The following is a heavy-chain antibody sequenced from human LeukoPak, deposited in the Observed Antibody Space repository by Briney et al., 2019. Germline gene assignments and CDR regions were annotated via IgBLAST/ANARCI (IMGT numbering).Heavy chain of an antibody. CDR1: GYTFTGYY. CDR2: INPNSGGT. J-gene: IGHJ5*02. CDR3: ARASHAAARFSWFDP. V-gene: IGHV1-2*02. D-gene: IGHD2-2*01. Sequence: GASVKVSCKASGYTFTGYYMHWVRQAPGQGLEWMGWINPNSGGTNYAQKFQGRVTMTRDTSISTAYMELSRLRSDDTAVCYCARASHAAARFSWFDPWGQGTLVTVSS.